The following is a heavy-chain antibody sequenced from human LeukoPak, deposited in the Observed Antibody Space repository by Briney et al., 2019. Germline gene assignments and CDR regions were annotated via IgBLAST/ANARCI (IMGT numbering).Heavy chain of an antibody. Sequence: TGGSLRLSCAASGFTVSSNYMSWVRQAPGKGLEWVSVIYSGGSTYYADSVKGRFTISRDNSKNTLYLQMNSLRAEDTAVYYCARDPYHYYYYGMDVWGQGTTVTVSS. CDR3: ARDPYHYYYYGMDV. CDR2: IYSGGST. J-gene: IGHJ6*02. CDR1: GFTVSSNY. V-gene: IGHV3-66*01.